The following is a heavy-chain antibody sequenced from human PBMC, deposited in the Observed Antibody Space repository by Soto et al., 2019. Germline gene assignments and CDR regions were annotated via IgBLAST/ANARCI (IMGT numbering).Heavy chain of an antibody. J-gene: IGHJ6*02. V-gene: IGHV3-23*01. CDR3: AKVIRIAVSIHYYGMDV. CDR2: ISGSGGST. CDR1: GFTFSSYA. Sequence: CLRLSCAASGFTFSSYAMSWVRQAPGKGLEWVSAISGSGGSTYYADSVKGRFTISRDNSKNTLYLQMNSLRAEDTAVYYCAKVIRIAVSIHYYGMDVWGQGTTVTVSS. D-gene: IGHD2-21*01.